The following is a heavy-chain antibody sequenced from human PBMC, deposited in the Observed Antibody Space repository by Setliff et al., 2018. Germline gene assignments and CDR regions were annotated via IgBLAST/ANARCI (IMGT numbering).Heavy chain of an antibody. Sequence: PSETLSLTCTVSGDSINDYYWSWIRQPPGKGLEWIANVYYSGSTYYNPSLESRVTMSVDTSKSQFSLNLYSVTAADTAVYYCARTSTGRYFDLWGRGTLVTVSS. J-gene: IGHJ2*01. CDR3: ARTSTGRYFDL. CDR1: GDSINDYY. D-gene: IGHD2-2*01. V-gene: IGHV4-59*04. CDR2: VYYSGST.